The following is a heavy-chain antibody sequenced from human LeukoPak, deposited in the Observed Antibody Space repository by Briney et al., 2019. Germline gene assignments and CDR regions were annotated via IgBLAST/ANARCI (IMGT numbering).Heavy chain of an antibody. CDR2: IRYDGSNK. J-gene: IGHJ4*02. CDR1: GFTFSSYG. Sequence: PVGSLRLSCAASGFTFSSYGMHWVRQAPGKGLEWVAFIRYDGSNKYYADSVKGRFTISRDNSKNTLYLQMNSLRAEDTAVYYCAKGYSGSCYEIDYWGQGTLVTVSS. D-gene: IGHD6-13*01. CDR3: AKGYSGSCYEIDY. V-gene: IGHV3-30*02.